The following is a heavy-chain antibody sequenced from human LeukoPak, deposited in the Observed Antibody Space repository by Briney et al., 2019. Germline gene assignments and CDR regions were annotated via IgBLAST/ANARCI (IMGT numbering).Heavy chain of an antibody. J-gene: IGHJ6*03. Sequence: GASVKVSCKASGYTFTGYYMHWVRQAPGQGLEWMGWVNPNSGGTNYAQKFQGRVTMTRDTSISTAYMELSRLRSDDTAVYYCARGGYSYGPYYYYYMDVWGKGTTVTVSS. CDR2: VNPNSGGT. CDR3: ARGGYSYGPYYYYYMDV. V-gene: IGHV1-2*02. CDR1: GYTFTGYY. D-gene: IGHD5-18*01.